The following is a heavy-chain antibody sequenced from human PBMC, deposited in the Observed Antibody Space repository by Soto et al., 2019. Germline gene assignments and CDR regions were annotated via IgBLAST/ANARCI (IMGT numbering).Heavy chain of an antibody. Sequence: GGSLRLSCAASGFTFSSYAMNWVRQAPGKGLEWVSAISGSGGRTYYADSVKGRFTISRDDSKNTLYLQMNSLRAEDTAVYYCAKDYYGSGDYYKLVDYWGQGTLVTVSS. CDR3: AKDYYGSGDYYKLVDY. J-gene: IGHJ4*02. CDR2: ISGSGGRT. D-gene: IGHD3-10*01. CDR1: GFTFSSYA. V-gene: IGHV3-23*01.